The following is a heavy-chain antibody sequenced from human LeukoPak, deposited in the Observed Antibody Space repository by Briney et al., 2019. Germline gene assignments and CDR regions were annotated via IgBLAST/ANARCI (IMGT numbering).Heavy chain of an antibody. CDR3: VGVRGVELYYYYYYMDV. V-gene: IGHV4-39*07. D-gene: IGHD3-10*01. J-gene: IGHJ6*03. Sequence: SETLSLTCSVSGGSISLSYYYWGWIRQPPGKALEWIGSVYYSGTTSYNPSLKSRVTISVDTSKNQFSLKLSSVTAADTAVYYCVGVRGVELYYYYYYMDVWGKGTTVTVSS. CDR2: VYYSGTT. CDR1: GGSISLSYYY.